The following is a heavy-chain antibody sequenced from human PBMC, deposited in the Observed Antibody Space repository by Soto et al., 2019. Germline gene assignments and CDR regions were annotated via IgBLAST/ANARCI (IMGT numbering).Heavy chain of an antibody. CDR3: ARCMRALRTDDVFDI. CDR1: GDTFNKFG. Sequence: QVQLVQSGAEVKKPGSSVSVSCKASGDTFNKFGISWVRQAPGQGLEWMGGIIPMYGAANSAQKFRDRVSITADESPSTVYMYLSSLISEDTAVYFCARCMRALRTDDVFDIWGTGTVVTVSS. CDR2: IIPMYGAA. J-gene: IGHJ3*02. V-gene: IGHV1-69*01.